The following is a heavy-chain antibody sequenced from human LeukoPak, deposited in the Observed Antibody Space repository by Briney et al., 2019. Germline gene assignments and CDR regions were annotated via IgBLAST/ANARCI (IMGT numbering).Heavy chain of an antibody. J-gene: IGHJ4*02. CDR2: INHSGST. Sequence: SETLSLTCAVSGGSFSGYYWSWIRQPPGKGLEWIGEINHSGSTNYNPSLKSRVTISVDTSKNQFSLKLSSVTAADTAVYYCASNLGGSFLDYWGQGTLVTVSS. CDR1: GGSFSGYY. V-gene: IGHV4-34*01. CDR3: ASNLGGSFLDY. D-gene: IGHD1-26*01.